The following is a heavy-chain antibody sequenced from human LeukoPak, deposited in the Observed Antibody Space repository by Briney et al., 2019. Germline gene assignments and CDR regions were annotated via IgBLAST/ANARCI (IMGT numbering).Heavy chain of an antibody. CDR2: INPSGGGT. V-gene: IGHV1-46*01. Sequence: ASVKVSCKACGYAFTRYYIHWVRQAPGQGLEWMGIINPSGGGTSNAQKFQGRVTMTRDTSTSTVYMEVSSLTSEDTAVYYCASASGYYAPPDYWGQGTLVTVSS. CDR3: ASASGYYAPPDY. CDR1: GYAFTRYY. J-gene: IGHJ4*02. D-gene: IGHD3-22*01.